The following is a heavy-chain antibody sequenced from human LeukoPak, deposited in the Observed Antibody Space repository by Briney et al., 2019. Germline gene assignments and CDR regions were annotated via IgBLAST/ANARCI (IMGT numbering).Heavy chain of an antibody. CDR1: GGSISSGGYY. J-gene: IGHJ4*02. V-gene: IGHV4-30-2*01. D-gene: IGHD6-13*01. CDR3: ARESAAANGGAGY. Sequence: PSQTLSLTCTVPGGSISSGGYYWSWIRQPPGKGLEWIGYIYHSGSTYYNPSLKSRVTISVDRSKNQFSLKLSSVTAADTAVYYCARESAAANGGAGYWGQGTLVTVSS. CDR2: IYHSGST.